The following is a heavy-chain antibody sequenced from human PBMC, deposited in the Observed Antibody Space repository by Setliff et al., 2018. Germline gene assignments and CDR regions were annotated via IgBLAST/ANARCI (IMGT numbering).Heavy chain of an antibody. CDR2: IKSKAYGGTA. D-gene: IGHD3-10*01. CDR3: NSRITVLRGVTVL. V-gene: IGHV3-15*01. CDR1: GFGFSDAW. Sequence: PGGSLRLSCVGSGFGFSDAWMTWVRQAPGKGLEWVGHIKSKAYGGTADYAAPVKGRFIISRDDSKNTVFLQMNSLKTEDTALYYCNSRITVLRGVTVLWGQGTLVTVSS. J-gene: IGHJ4*02.